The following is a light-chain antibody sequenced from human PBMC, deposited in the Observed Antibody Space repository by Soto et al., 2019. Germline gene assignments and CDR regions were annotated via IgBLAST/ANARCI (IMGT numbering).Light chain of an antibody. Sequence: QSVLTQHPSASGSPGQSVTISCTGTSSDVSGYNYVSWYQQHPGKAPKLMIYEVSKRPSGVPDRFSGSKSGNTASLTVSGLQAGDEADYYCSSYAGSNNFVFGTGTKVTVL. V-gene: IGLV2-8*01. CDR1: SSDVSGYNY. J-gene: IGLJ1*01. CDR2: EVS. CDR3: SSYAGSNNFV.